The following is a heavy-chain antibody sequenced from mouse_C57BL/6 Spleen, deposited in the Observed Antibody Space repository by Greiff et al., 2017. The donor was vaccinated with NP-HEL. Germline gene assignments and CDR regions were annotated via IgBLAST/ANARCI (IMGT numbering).Heavy chain of an antibody. Sequence: QVQLQQPGAELVKPGASVKSSCKASGYTFTSYWMHWVKQRPGQGLEWIGMIHPNSGSTNYNEKFKSKATLTVDKSSSTAYMQLSSLTSEDSAVYYCVLHYYGSSPNDFDYWGQGTTLTVSS. CDR1: GYTFTSYW. V-gene: IGHV1-64*01. J-gene: IGHJ2*01. CDR3: VLHYYGSSPNDFDY. CDR2: IHPNSGST. D-gene: IGHD1-1*01.